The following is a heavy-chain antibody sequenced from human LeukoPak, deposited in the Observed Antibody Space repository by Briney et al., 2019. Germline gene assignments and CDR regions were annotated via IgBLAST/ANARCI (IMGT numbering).Heavy chain of an antibody. CDR3: AKQLGYCSDGSCYFPY. CDR1: GFTFSSYA. V-gene: IGHV3-23*01. J-gene: IGHJ4*02. D-gene: IGHD2-15*01. Sequence: GGSLGLSCAASGFTFSSYAMSWVRQAPGKGLEWVSAISGSGGYTYYADSVQGRFTISRDSSKSTLCLQMNSLRAEDTAVYYCAKQLGYCSDGSCYFPYWGQGTLVTVSS. CDR2: ISGSGGYT.